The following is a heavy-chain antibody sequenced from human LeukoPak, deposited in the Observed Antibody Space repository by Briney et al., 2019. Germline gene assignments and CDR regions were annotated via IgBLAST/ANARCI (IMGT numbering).Heavy chain of an antibody. CDR3: ARGYYYGSGSYSVWFDP. D-gene: IGHD3-10*01. J-gene: IGHJ5*02. CDR1: GYTFTSSY. V-gene: IGHV1-46*01. CDR2: INPSGGST. Sequence: ASVKVSCKASGYTFTSSYMHWVRQAPGQGLEWMGIINPSGGSTSYARKFQGRVTMTRDTSTSTVYMELSSLRSEDTAVYYCARGYYYGSGSYSVWFDPWGQGTLVTVSS.